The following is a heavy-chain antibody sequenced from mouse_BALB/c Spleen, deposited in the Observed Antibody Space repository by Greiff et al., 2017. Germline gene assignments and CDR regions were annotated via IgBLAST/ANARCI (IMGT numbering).Heavy chain of an antibody. J-gene: IGHJ3*01. V-gene: IGHV5-12-1*01. Sequence: EVKLMESGGGLVKPGGSLKLSCAASGFAFSSYDMSWVRQTPEKRLEWVAYISSGGGSTYYPDTVKGRFTISRDNAKNTLYLQMSSLKSEDTAMYYCASELTGGAYWGQGTLVTVSA. CDR1: GFAFSSYD. CDR2: ISSGGGST. CDR3: ASELTGGAY. D-gene: IGHD4-1*01.